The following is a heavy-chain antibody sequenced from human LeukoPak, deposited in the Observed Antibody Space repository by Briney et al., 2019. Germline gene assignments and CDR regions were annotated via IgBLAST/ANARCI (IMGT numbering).Heavy chain of an antibody. J-gene: IGHJ4*02. D-gene: IGHD3-22*01. CDR1: GYTFISYD. CDR3: ARGLYYYDSNGRTPYDY. Sequence: ASVKVSCMASGYTFISYDINWVRQATGQGLEWMGWMNPNSGITGYAQKFQGRVSMTRNTSISTAYMELSSLKSEDTAVYYCARGLYYYDSNGRTPYDYWGQGTLVTASS. CDR2: MNPNSGIT. V-gene: IGHV1-8*01.